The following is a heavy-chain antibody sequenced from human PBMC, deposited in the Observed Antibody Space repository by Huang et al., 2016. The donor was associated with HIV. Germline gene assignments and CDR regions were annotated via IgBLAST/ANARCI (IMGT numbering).Heavy chain of an antibody. J-gene: IGHJ5*02. CDR2: ILPGLGEP. V-gene: IGHV1-3*01. CDR3: ARVSVAAPAVHHWFDP. D-gene: IGHD6-13*01. Sequence: QVQLVQSGAEVRKPGASVKISCKASGYTLINYVIHWVRQAPGQRLEWMGLILPGLGEPKYSQKFQGRVTITRDTTADTAYMELRSLTSEDTALYYCARVSVAAPAVHHWFDPWGQGTLVTVSS. CDR1: GYTLINYV.